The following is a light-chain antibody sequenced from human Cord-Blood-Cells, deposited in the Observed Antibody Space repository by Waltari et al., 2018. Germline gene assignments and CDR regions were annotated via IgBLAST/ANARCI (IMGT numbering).Light chain of an antibody. J-gene: IGKJ2*01. CDR3: EQSYSTPRT. Sequence: DIQMTQSPSSLPASVGDRDTITSWASQSISSYLNWYQQKPGKAPKLLIYAASSLQSGVPSRFSGSGSGTDVTLTISSLQPDDFAAYYCEQSYSTPRTFGEGTKLEIK. CDR2: AAS. CDR1: QSISSY. V-gene: IGKV1-39*01.